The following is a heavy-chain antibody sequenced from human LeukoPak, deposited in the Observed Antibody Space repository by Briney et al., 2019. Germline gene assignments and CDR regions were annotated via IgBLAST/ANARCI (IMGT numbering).Heavy chain of an antibody. Sequence: ASVKVSCKASGYTFTSYDINWVRQATGQGLEWMGWMNPNSGNTGYAQKFQGRVTITRNTSISTAYMELSSLRSEDTAVYYCARTPPMVRKRPTYYSDYWGQGTLVTVSS. J-gene: IGHJ4*02. CDR3: ARTPPMVRKRPTYYSDY. CDR1: GYTFTSYD. D-gene: IGHD3-10*01. V-gene: IGHV1-8*03. CDR2: MNPNSGNT.